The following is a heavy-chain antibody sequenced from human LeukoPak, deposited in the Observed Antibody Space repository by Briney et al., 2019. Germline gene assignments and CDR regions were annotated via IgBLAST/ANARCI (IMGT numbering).Heavy chain of an antibody. V-gene: IGHV4-59*01. Sequence: SETLSLTCTVSGGSISSYDWSWIRQSPGRGLEWIGYIYYTGNTNYNPSLKSRVTISVDTSNNQFFLKLSSVTAADTAVYYCARDYCSGGNCYRWFDPWGQGTLVTVSS. J-gene: IGHJ5*02. CDR3: ARDYCSGGNCYRWFDP. CDR1: GGSISSYD. CDR2: IYYTGNT. D-gene: IGHD2-15*01.